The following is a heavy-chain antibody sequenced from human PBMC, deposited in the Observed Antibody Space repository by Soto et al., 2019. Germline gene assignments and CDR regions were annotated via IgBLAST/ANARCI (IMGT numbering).Heavy chain of an antibody. CDR3: AKDISYYYDSSGPGFDP. J-gene: IGHJ5*02. CDR2: ISWDGGST. CDR1: GFTFDDYT. Sequence: PGGSLRLSCAASGFTFDDYTMHWVRQAPGKGLEWVSLISWDGGSTYYADSVKGRFTISRDNSKNSLYLQMNSLRTEDTALYYCAKDISYYYDSSGPGFDPWGQGTLVTVSS. V-gene: IGHV3-43*01. D-gene: IGHD3-22*01.